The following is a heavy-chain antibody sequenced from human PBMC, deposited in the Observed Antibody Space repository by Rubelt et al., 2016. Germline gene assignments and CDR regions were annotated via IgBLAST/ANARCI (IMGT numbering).Heavy chain of an antibody. CDR1: GGSISSSSYY. Sequence: QLQLQESGPGLVKPSETLSLTCTVSGGSISSSSYYWGWIRQPPGKGLEWIGSIYYSGSTYYNPSLKSRVTISGDTSKNQFSRKLISVTAADTAVYYCARGRFLEWLPPDYWGQGTLVTVSS. J-gene: IGHJ4*02. CDR3: ARGRFLEWLPPDY. V-gene: IGHV4-39*01. D-gene: IGHD3-3*01. CDR2: IYYSGST.